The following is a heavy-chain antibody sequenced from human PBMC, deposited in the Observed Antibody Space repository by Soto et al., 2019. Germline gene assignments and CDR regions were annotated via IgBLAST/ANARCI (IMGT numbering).Heavy chain of an antibody. V-gene: IGHV1-18*01. CDR1: GYTFTSYG. D-gene: IGHD3-10*01. CDR2: IRAYNGNT. J-gene: IGHJ5*01. Sequence: QVQLVQSGAEVKKPGASVKVSCKASGYTFTSYGISWVRQAPGQGLEWMGWIRAYNGNTNYAQKLQGRVTITTDTPLSTANMELGGVRSDDRAVFFGAGDGPRGDSWGQGPLVTVSS. CDR3: AGDGPRGDS.